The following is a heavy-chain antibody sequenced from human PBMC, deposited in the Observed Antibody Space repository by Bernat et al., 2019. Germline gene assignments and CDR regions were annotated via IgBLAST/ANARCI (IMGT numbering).Heavy chain of an antibody. CDR3: EAYSGYVIDY. J-gene: IGHJ4*02. D-gene: IGHD5-12*01. Sequence: EVQLLESGGGLVQPGGSLRLSCAASGFTFSSYSMSWVRQAPGKGLEWVSGISGNAVSTYYADSVKGRFTISRDNSKNTLYLQMNSLRAEDTAVYYCEAYSGYVIDYWGQGTLVTVSS. V-gene: IGHV3-23*01. CDR1: GFTFSSYS. CDR2: ISGNAVST.